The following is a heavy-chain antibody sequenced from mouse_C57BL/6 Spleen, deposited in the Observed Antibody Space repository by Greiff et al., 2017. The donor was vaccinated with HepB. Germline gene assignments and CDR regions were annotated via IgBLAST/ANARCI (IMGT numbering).Heavy chain of an antibody. CDR2: ISYSGST. J-gene: IGHJ1*03. CDR3: AGSRSSDSGSSRWYFDD. Sequence: EVKLQESGPGLVKPSQSLSLTCTVTGYSITSGYDWHWIRHFPGNKLEWMGYISYSGSTNYNPSLKSRISITHDTSKNHFFLKLNSVTTEDTATYYDAGSRSSDSGSSRWYFDDWGKGTTVTVSS. D-gene: IGHD1-1*01. V-gene: IGHV3-1*01. CDR1: GYSITSGYD.